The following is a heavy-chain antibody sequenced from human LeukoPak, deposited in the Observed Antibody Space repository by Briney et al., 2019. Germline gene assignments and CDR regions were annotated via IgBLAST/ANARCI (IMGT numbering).Heavy chain of an antibody. V-gene: IGHV1-8*01. CDR2: MNPNSGNT. Sequence: ASVKVSCKASGYTFTSYDINWVRQATGQGLEWMGWMNPNSGNTGYAQKFQGRVTMTRNTSISTAYMELSSLRSEDTAVYYCARAASYSSSGKTRKNYYFDYWGQGTLVTLSS. CDR1: GYTFTSYD. CDR3: ARAASYSSSGKTRKNYYFDY. D-gene: IGHD6-13*01. J-gene: IGHJ4*02.